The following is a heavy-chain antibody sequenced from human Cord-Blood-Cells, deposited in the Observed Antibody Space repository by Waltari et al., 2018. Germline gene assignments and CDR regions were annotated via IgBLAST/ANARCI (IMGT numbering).Heavy chain of an antibody. CDR1: GFTFSSYW. V-gene: IGHV3-7*01. J-gene: IGHJ4*02. Sequence: EVQLVASGGGLVQLGGSLRLSGAASGFTFSSYWMSWVRQAPGKGLEWVANIKQDGSEKYYVDSVKGRFTISRDNAKNSLYLQMNSLRAEDTAVYYCARGPDSSGYYFDYWGQGTLVTVSS. D-gene: IGHD3-22*01. CDR2: IKQDGSEK. CDR3: ARGPDSSGYYFDY.